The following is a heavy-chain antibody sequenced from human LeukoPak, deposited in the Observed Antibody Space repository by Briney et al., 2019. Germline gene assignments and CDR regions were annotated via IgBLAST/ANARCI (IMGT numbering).Heavy chain of an antibody. V-gene: IGHV4-61*02. D-gene: IGHD6-19*01. J-gene: IGHJ4*02. Sequence: SQTLSFTCTVSGGSISSDSYYWSWIRQPAGKGLEWIGRIYTSGSTNYNPSLKSRVTISVDTSKNQFSLKLSSVTAADTAVYYCAREARIAVAGTDYWGQGTLVTVSS. CDR2: IYTSGST. CDR3: AREARIAVAGTDY. CDR1: GGSISSDSYY.